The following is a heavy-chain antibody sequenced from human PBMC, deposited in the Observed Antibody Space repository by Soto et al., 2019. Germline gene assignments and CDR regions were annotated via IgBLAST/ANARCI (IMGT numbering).Heavy chain of an antibody. J-gene: IGHJ6*02. Sequence: GGSLRLSCVGSGFTFSTYSINWVRQAPGMGLEWVSSISSRSDIYYADSVKGRFTISRDNAKNSVSLQMNSLRAEDTAVYYCAREYTAWPLAYGLDVWGQGTTVTVSS. D-gene: IGHD2-2*02. CDR2: ISSRSDI. V-gene: IGHV3-21*01. CDR1: GFTFSTYS. CDR3: AREYTAWPLAYGLDV.